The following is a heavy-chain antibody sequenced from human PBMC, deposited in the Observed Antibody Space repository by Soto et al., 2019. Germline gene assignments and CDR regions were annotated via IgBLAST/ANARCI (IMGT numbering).Heavy chain of an antibody. V-gene: IGHV3-21*01. D-gene: IGHD6-13*01. CDR1: GFTFSSYN. CDR3: ARDSSSWYY. CDR2: ISGSSSYI. J-gene: IGHJ4*02. Sequence: EVQLVESGGGLVNPGGSLRLSCAASGFTFSSYNMNWVRQAPGKGLEWVSSISGSSSYIYYSDSVKGRFTISRDNAKNSLYLQMNSLRAEDTAVYFCARDSSSWYYWGQGTLVTVSS.